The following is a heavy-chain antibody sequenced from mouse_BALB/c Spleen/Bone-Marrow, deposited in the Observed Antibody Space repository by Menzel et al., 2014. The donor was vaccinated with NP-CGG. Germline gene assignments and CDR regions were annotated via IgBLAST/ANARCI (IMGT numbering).Heavy chain of an antibody. V-gene: IGHV2-5-1*01. CDR3: AKNGGNYRAMDY. J-gene: IGHJ4*01. D-gene: IGHD2-1*01. CDR1: GFSLTSYG. CDR2: IWRGGST. Sequence: QVQLQQSGPSLVQPSQSLSITCTVSGFSLTSYGVHWVRQSPGKGLEWLGVIWRGGSTDYNAAFMSRLSITKDNPKSQVFFKMISPQADDTAIYYCAKNGGNYRAMDYWGQGTSVTVSS.